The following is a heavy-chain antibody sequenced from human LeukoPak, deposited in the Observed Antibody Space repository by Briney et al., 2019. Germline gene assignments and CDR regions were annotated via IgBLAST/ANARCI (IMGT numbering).Heavy chain of an antibody. CDR2: IIPIFGIA. V-gene: IGHV1-69*04. CDR3: AGESRPNYYDSSGYHFDY. D-gene: IGHD3-22*01. J-gene: IGHJ4*02. Sequence: SVKVSCKASGGTFSSYAISWVRQAPGQGLEWMGRIIPIFGIANYAQKFQGRVTITADKSTSTAYMELSSLRSEDTAVYYCAGESRPNYYDSSGYHFDYWGQGTLVTVSS. CDR1: GGTFSSYA.